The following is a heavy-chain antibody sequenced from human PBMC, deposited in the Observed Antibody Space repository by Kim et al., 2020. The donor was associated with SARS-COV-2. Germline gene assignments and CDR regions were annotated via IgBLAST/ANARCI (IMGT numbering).Heavy chain of an antibody. D-gene: IGHD6-19*01. CDR2: ISGSSGRT. V-gene: IGHV3-23*01. Sequence: GGSLRLSCAASGFTFSNYAMSWVRQAPGKGLEWVSFISGSSGRTDYGDSVKGRFTISRDSSKNTVYLQMNSLRAEDTAVYYCAKHGYISGRTAIAYGGQGNLVIVSS. CDR3: AKHGYISGRTAIAY. CDR1: GFTFSNYA. J-gene: IGHJ4*02.